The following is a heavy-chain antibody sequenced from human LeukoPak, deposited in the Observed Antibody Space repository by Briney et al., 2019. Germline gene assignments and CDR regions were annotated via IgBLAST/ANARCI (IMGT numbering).Heavy chain of an antibody. CDR2: MNPNSGNT. Sequence: GASVKVSCKASGGTFSSYAISWVRQAPGQGLEWMGWMNPNSGNTGYAQKFQGRVTITKNTSISTAYMELSSLRSEDTAVYYCARGTLLRFLEWKQAGYYYYMDVWGKGTTVTVSS. J-gene: IGHJ6*03. D-gene: IGHD3-3*01. V-gene: IGHV1-8*03. CDR1: GGTFSSYA. CDR3: ARGTLLRFLEWKQAGYYYYMDV.